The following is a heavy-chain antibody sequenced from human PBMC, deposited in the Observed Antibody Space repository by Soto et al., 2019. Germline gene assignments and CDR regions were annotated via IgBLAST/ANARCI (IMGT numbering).Heavy chain of an antibody. CDR1: GFTFRSYT. CDR2: SSDRRTGNT. Sequence: GGSLRLSCAASGFTFRSYTLNWVRRAPGKGLEWVATSSDRRTGNTHYSDSVRGRFTLSRDYSRNILFLQMDSLRADDTALYYCTTWLTAHFDYWGRGTQVTVSS. D-gene: IGHD2-21*02. CDR3: TTWLTAHFDY. J-gene: IGHJ4*02. V-gene: IGHV3-23*01.